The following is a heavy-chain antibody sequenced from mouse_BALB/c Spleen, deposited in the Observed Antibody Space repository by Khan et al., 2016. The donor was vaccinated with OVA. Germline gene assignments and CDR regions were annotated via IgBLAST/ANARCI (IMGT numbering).Heavy chain of an antibody. V-gene: IGHV2-2*02. Sequence: QVQLKESGPGLVQPSQSLSITCTVSGFSLNNYSVHWVRQSPGKGLEWLGVIWSAGSTDYNAAFISRLTISKDNSRSQVFFKMNSLQPNDTAIYYWARMGYDYGRGALFAYWGQGTLVTVSA. CDR1: GFSLNNYS. D-gene: IGHD2-4*01. J-gene: IGHJ3*01. CDR3: ARMGYDYGRGALFAY. CDR2: IWSAGST.